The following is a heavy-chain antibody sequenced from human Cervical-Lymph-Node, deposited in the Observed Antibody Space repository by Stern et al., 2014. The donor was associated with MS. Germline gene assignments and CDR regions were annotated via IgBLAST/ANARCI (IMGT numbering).Heavy chain of an antibody. CDR3: ARDQDGGDWYDY. V-gene: IGHV3-11*01. J-gene: IGHJ4*02. Sequence: VHLVESGGGLGKPGGSLRLSCAASGFTFSDYYMTWIRQAPGKGLEWVAYISGSGGSIYYADSVRGRFTISRDNAKNSLFLQMNSLRAEDTAVYYCARDQDGGDWYDYWGLGTLVTVSS. CDR2: ISGSGGSI. CDR1: GFTFSDYY. D-gene: IGHD6-19*01.